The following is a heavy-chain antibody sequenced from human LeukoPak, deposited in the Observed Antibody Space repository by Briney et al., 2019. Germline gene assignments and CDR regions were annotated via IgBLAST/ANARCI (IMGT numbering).Heavy chain of an antibody. CDR3: ARVSGNYYRWFDS. Sequence: PGGSLRLSCAASGFILSGYFMSWVRQAPGKGLEWVANIKQDGSEKYYVDSVKGRFTISRDNAKNSLYLQMNSLRAEDTAVYYCARVSGNYYRWFDSWGQGTLVTVSS. D-gene: IGHD1-26*01. CDR2: IKQDGSEK. V-gene: IGHV3-7*03. CDR1: GFILSGYF. J-gene: IGHJ5*01.